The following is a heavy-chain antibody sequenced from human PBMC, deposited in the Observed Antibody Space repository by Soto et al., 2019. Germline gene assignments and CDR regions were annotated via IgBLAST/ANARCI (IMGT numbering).Heavy chain of an antibody. Sequence: QVQLQESGPGLVKPSETLSLTCTVSGGSISSYYWSWIRQPPGKGLEWIGYIYYSGSTNYNPSLKSRVTISVDTSKNQFSLKLSSVTAADTAVYYCASGGFAMGLDAFDIWGQGTMVTVSS. J-gene: IGHJ3*02. CDR3: ASGGFAMGLDAFDI. V-gene: IGHV4-59*08. CDR1: GGSISSYY. CDR2: IYYSGST. D-gene: IGHD3-10*01.